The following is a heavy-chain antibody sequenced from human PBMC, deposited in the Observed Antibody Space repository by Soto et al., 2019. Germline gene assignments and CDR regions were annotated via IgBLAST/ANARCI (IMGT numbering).Heavy chain of an antibody. D-gene: IGHD3-10*01. Sequence: QVQLVQSGAEVKKPGASVRVSCKASGYTFTNYYMHWVQQAPGQGLEWVGIINCGGGGTNYAQKFQGRVIMTRDTSTNTVYMDLSSLRSEDTAVYYCVREFSGGYFDYWGQGILVTVST. J-gene: IGHJ4*02. V-gene: IGHV1-46*01. CDR3: VREFSGGYFDY. CDR1: GYTFTNYY. CDR2: INCGGGGT.